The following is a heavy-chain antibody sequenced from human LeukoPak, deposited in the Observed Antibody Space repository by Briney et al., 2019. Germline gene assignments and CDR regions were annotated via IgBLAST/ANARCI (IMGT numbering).Heavy chain of an antibody. CDR1: GFTFSNYA. V-gene: IGHV3-30-3*01. CDR3: ERDRSSYEYYFDH. D-gene: IGHD5-12*01. CDR2: ISYDGSNK. J-gene: IGHJ4*02. Sequence: GRSLRLSCAASGFTFSNYAMHWVRQAPGKGLEWVAVISYDGSNKYYADSVKGRFTISRDNSKNTLYLQMNSLRAEDTAVFYCERDRSSYEYYFDHWGQGTLVTVSS.